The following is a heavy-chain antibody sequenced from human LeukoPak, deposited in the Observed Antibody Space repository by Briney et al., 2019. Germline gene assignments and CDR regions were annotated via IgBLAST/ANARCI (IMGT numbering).Heavy chain of an antibody. V-gene: IGHV4-59*12. CDR2: IYYRGST. D-gene: IGHD3-10*01. CDR1: GGSFSGYY. Sequence: SETLSLTCAVYGGSFSGYYWSWIRQPPGKGLEWIGYIYYRGSTNYNPSLKSRITISVDTSKNLFSLKLSSVTAADTAVYYCARDHSDWFGGWLDPWGQGTLVTVSS. J-gene: IGHJ5*02. CDR3: ARDHSDWFGGWLDP.